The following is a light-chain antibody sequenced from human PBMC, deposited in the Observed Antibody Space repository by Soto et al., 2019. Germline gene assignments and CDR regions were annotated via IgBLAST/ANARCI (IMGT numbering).Light chain of an antibody. J-gene: IGKJ1*01. Sequence: DIQMTQSPSTLSGSVGDRVTITCRASQTISSWLAWYQQKPGKAPKLLIYKASTLKSGVPSRFSGSGSGTEFTLTISCLQPDDFATYYCQHYNSYSEAFCQGTNVDIK. CDR2: KAS. CDR1: QTISSW. CDR3: QHYNSYSEA. V-gene: IGKV1-5*03.